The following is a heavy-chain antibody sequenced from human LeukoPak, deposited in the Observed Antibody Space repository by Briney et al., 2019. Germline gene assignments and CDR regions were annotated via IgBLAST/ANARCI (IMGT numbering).Heavy chain of an antibody. J-gene: IGHJ4*02. CDR1: GFSVGSNY. Sequence: GGSLRLSCAASGFSVGSNYMSWVRQAPGKGLEWVSVLYSGGATHYAESVKGRFTISRDNSKNTLFLQMNTLRAEDTAVYYCARGAGGPFAYWGQGTLVTVPS. CDR3: ARGAGGPFAY. CDR2: LYSGGAT. V-gene: IGHV3-53*01. D-gene: IGHD1-26*01.